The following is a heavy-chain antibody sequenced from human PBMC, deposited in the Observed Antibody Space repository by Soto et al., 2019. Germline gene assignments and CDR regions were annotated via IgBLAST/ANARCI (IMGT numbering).Heavy chain of an antibody. Sequence: SVKVSCKVFGYTFSTYGLSWVRQAPGQGLEWMGGIIPIFGTANYAQKFQGRVTITADESTSTAYMELSSLRSEDTAVYYCAREQDYYDSSGYYYGAPFDYWGQGTLVTVSS. D-gene: IGHD3-22*01. CDR2: IIPIFGTA. J-gene: IGHJ4*02. V-gene: IGHV1-69*13. CDR1: GYTFSTYG. CDR3: AREQDYYDSSGYYYGAPFDY.